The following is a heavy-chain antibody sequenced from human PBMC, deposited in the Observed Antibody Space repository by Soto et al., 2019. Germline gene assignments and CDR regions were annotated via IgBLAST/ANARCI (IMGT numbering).Heavy chain of an antibody. D-gene: IGHD6-19*01. J-gene: IGHJ4*02. CDR2: ISSTGRTI. CDR1: GFTFSNYY. CDR3: ARSYSSGWEFDY. Sequence: GGSLRLSCGASGFTFSNYYMSWIRQAPGKGLEWVSYISSTGRTIYYADSVKGRFTVSRDNAQNSLSLKLNSLGVEDTAVYYCARSYSSGWEFDYWGQGTQVTVSS. V-gene: IGHV3-11*01.